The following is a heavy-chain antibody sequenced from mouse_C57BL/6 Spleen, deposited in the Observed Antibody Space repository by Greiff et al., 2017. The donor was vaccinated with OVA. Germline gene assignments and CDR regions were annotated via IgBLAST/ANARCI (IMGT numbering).Heavy chain of an antibody. J-gene: IGHJ4*01. Sequence: QVQLQQPGAELVKPGASVKLSCKASGYTFTSYWMHWVKQRPGQGLEWIGMIHPNSGSTNYNEKFKSKATLTVDKSSSTAYMQLSSLTSEDTAVDYCARWRDYELYYAMDYWGQGTSVTVSA. D-gene: IGHD2-4*01. CDR1: GYTFTSYW. V-gene: IGHV1-64*01. CDR2: IHPNSGST. CDR3: ARWRDYELYYAMDY.